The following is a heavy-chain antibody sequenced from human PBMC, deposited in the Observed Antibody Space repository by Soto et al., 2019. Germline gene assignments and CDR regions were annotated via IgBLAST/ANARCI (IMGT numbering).Heavy chain of an antibody. D-gene: IGHD6-13*01. Sequence: PSETLSLTCTVSGGSFRGSYFCNWIRQSPGKALEWIGEINHSGSPNYNPSLKSRVTMSIDTSRNQFSLKLNSVTAADTAVYYCARSSHKESWFDPWGQGTLVTVSS. CDR1: GGSFRGSYF. V-gene: IGHV4-34*01. CDR2: INHSGSP. J-gene: IGHJ5*02. CDR3: ARSSHKESWFDP.